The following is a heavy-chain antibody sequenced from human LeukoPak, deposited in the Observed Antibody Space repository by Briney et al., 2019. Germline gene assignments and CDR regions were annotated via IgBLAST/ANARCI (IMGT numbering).Heavy chain of an antibody. D-gene: IGHD2-8*01. CDR2: IYYSGST. Sequence: SETLSLTCTVSGGSISSYYWSWIRQPPGKGLEWIGYIYYSGSTNYNPSLKSRVTISVDTSKNQFSLKLSSVTAADTAVYYCARDDGVAVFDPWGQGTLVTVSS. V-gene: IGHV4-59*01. J-gene: IGHJ5*02. CDR3: ARDDGVAVFDP. CDR1: GGSISSYY.